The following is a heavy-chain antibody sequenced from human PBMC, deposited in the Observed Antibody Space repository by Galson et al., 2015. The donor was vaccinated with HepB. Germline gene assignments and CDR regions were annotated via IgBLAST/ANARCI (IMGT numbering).Heavy chain of an antibody. CDR3: AREIVGAVDY. CDR2: IKQDGSEK. V-gene: IGHV3-7*01. Sequence: SLRLSCAASGFTFSNYWMSWVRQAPGKGLEWVANIKQDGSEKYYVDSVKGRFTISRDNAQNSLYLQMNSLRAEDTAVYYCAREIVGAVDYWGQGTLVTVSS. J-gene: IGHJ4*02. D-gene: IGHD1-26*01. CDR1: GFTFSNYW.